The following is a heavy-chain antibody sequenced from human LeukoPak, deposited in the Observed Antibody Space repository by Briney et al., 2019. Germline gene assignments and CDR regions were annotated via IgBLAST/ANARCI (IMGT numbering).Heavy chain of an antibody. V-gene: IGHV3-9*01. D-gene: IGHD6-13*01. Sequence: PGGSLRLSCAASGFTFDDYAMHWVRQAPGKGLEWVSGISWNSGSIGYADSVKGRFTISRDNAKNSLYLQMNSLRAEDTALYYCAKGAAAGTDDAFDIWGQGTMDTVSS. CDR1: GFTFDDYA. J-gene: IGHJ3*02. CDR2: ISWNSGSI. CDR3: AKGAAAGTDDAFDI.